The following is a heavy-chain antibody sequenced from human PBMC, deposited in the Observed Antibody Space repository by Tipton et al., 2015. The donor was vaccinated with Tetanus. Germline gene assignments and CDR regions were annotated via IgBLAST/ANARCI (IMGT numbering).Heavy chain of an antibody. D-gene: IGHD1-26*01. CDR1: GGSVSSGSYY. CDR3: ARGDGYHYYYHMAV. Sequence: TLSLTCTVSGGSVSSGSYYWSWIRQPPGKGLEWIGYFFYSGSTNYNPSLKSRVSMAVGTSKNQFSLQLRSVTAADTAVYYCARGDGYHYYYHMAVWGRGTTVTVSS. CDR2: FFYSGST. J-gene: IGHJ6*04. V-gene: IGHV4-61*01.